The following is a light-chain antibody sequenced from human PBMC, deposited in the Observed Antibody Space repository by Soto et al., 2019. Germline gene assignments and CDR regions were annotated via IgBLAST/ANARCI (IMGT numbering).Light chain of an antibody. CDR3: QQSYRTPHT. V-gene: IGKV1-39*01. J-gene: IGKJ2*01. Sequence: DIPMTQSPSSLSASVGDRVTITCRASQSISSYLNWYQQKPGKAPKLLIYAASSLQSGVPSRFSGSGSGTDFTLTIGSLQPEDFSTYYCQQSYRTPHTFGQGTKLEIK. CDR1: QSISSY. CDR2: AAS.